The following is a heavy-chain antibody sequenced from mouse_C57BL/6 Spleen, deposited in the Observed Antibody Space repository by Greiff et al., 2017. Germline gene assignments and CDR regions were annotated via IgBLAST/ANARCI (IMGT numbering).Heavy chain of an antibody. Sequence: QVQLQQPGAELVKPGASVKLSCKASGYTFTSSWMQWVKQRPGQGLEWIGEIDPSDSYTNYNQKFKGKATLTVDTSSSTAYMQLSRLTSEDSAVYYFARSIYYGNYDAMDYWGQGTSVTVSS. CDR2: IDPSDSYT. J-gene: IGHJ4*01. CDR1: GYTFTSSW. V-gene: IGHV1-50*01. CDR3: ARSIYYGNYDAMDY. D-gene: IGHD2-1*01.